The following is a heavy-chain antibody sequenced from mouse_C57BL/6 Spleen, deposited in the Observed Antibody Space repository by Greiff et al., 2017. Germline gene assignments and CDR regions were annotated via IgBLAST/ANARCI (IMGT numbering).Heavy chain of an antibody. V-gene: IGHV1-81*01. CDR1: GYTFTSYG. CDR2: IYPRSGNT. Sequence: VQVVESGAELARPGASVKLSCKASGYTFTSYGISWVKQRTGQGLEWIGEIYPRSGNTYYNEKFKGKATMTADKSSSTADMELRSLTSEDAAGYYCARDYGSSYWYFDVWGTGTTVTVAS. D-gene: IGHD1-1*01. CDR3: ARDYGSSYWYFDV. J-gene: IGHJ1*03.